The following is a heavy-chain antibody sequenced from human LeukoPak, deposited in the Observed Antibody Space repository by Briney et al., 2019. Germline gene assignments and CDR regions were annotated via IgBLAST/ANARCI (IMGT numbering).Heavy chain of an antibody. J-gene: IGHJ4*02. Sequence: GGSLRLSCAASGFMFPDYGMNWVRQVPGKGLEWVPGINWDASSTNHADSVKGRFTISRDNAKNSLYLQMNTLRAEDTALYYCARDFKYCTGGVCYFTAVADYWGQGTLVTVSS. D-gene: IGHD2-8*02. CDR1: GFMFPDYG. CDR3: ARDFKYCTGGVCYFTAVADY. V-gene: IGHV3-20*04. CDR2: INWDASST.